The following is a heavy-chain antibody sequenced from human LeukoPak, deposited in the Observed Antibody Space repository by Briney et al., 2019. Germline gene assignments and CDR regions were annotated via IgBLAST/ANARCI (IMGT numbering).Heavy chain of an antibody. CDR2: IYTSGST. CDR1: GGSISSGSYY. V-gene: IGHV4-61*02. Sequence: SQTLSLTCTVSGGSISSGSYYGSWIRQPAGKGLEWIGRIYTSGSTNYNPSLKSRVTISVDTSKNQFSLKLSSVTAADTAVYYCARASMEDIVVVPAAIKWYFDLWGRGTLVTVSS. CDR3: ARASMEDIVVVPAAIKWYFDL. D-gene: IGHD2-2*01. J-gene: IGHJ2*01.